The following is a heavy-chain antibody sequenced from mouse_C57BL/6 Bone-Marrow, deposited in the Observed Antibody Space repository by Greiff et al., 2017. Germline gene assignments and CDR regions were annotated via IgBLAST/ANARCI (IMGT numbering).Heavy chain of an antibody. J-gene: IGHJ2*01. CDR1: GFTFSDFY. V-gene: IGHV7-1*01. CDR2: SRNKANDYTT. CDR3: ARDAGYFDY. Sequence: EVQVVESGGGLVQSGRSLRLSCATSGFTFSDFYMEWVRQAPGKGLEWIAASRNKANDYTTEYSASVKGRFIVSRDTSQSILYLQMNALRAEDTAIYYCARDAGYFDYWGQGTTLTVSS.